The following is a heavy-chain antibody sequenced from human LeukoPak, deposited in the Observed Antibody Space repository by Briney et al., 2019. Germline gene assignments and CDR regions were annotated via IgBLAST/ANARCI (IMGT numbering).Heavy chain of an antibody. J-gene: IGHJ4*02. D-gene: IGHD4-4*01. V-gene: IGHV3-7*01. CDR2: IKQDGSEK. CDR1: GFTFSSYW. CDR3: ASGWSHYSNYEYYFDY. Sequence: GGSLRLSCAASGFTFSSYWMTWVRQAPGKGLEWVANIKQDGSEKYYGDSVKGRFTISRDNAKNTLYLQMNSLRAEDTAVYYCASGWSHYSNYEYYFDYWGQGTLVTVSS.